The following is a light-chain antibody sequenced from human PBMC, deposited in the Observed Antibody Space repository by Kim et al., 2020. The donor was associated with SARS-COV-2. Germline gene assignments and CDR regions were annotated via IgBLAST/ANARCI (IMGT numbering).Light chain of an antibody. CDR2: EVR. V-gene: IGLV2-14*01. Sequence: QSITISCSGPSGDIVNSNRASWYKQHPGKAPRLIIYEVRDRPSGVSVRFSGSKSANMASLTISGLRSEDEADYSCCSTSKTLDYVFGSGPRVTVL. J-gene: IGLJ1*01. CDR1: SGDIVNSNR. CDR3: CSTSKTLDYV.